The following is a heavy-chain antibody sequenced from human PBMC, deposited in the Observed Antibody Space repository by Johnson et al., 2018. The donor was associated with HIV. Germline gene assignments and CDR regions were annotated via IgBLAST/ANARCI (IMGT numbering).Heavy chain of an antibody. CDR2: IRYYGSNK. CDR1: GFTFSSYG. D-gene: IGHD3-22*01. CDR3: AKVVTYYYDHDAFDI. Sequence: VQVVESGGGVVQPGGSLRLSCAASGFTFSSYGMHWVRQAPGKGLEWVAFIRYYGSNKYYADSVKGRFTISRDNSKNTLYLQMNSLRAEDTAVYYCAKVVTYYYDHDAFDIWGQGTMVTVSS. J-gene: IGHJ3*02. V-gene: IGHV3-30*02.